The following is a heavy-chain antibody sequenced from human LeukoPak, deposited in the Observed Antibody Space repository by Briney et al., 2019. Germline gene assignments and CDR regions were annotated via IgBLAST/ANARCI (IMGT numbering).Heavy chain of an antibody. CDR2: ISGSGGST. J-gene: IGHJ4*02. V-gene: IGHV3-23*01. Sequence: GGSLRLSCAASGFTFSSYGMSWVRQAPGKGLEWVSAISGSGGSTYYADSVKGRFTISRDNSKNTLYLQMNSLRVEDTAVYYCAKHLWRVRGVKDYFDYWGQGTLVTVSS. CDR3: AKHLWRVRGVKDYFDY. CDR1: GFTFSSYG. D-gene: IGHD3-10*01.